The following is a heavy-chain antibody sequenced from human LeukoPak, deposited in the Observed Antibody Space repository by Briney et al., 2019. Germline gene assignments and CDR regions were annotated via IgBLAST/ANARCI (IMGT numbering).Heavy chain of an antibody. CDR2: ISAYNGNT. J-gene: IGHJ4*02. Sequence: ASVKVSCKASGYTFTSYGISWVRQAPGQGLEWMGWISAYNGNTNYAQKLQSRVTMTTDTSTSTAYMELRSLRSDDTAVYYCARARLGYCSGGSCRTPPIDYWGQGTLDTVSS. D-gene: IGHD2-15*01. V-gene: IGHV1-18*01. CDR3: ARARLGYCSGGSCRTPPIDY. CDR1: GYTFTSYG.